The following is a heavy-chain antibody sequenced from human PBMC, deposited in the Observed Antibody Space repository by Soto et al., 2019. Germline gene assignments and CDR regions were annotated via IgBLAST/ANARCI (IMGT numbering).Heavy chain of an antibody. CDR1: GFLFKSYV. Sequence: QLQLVEAGGGVVQPGTSLSLSCTASGFLFKSYVMHWVRQAPGKGLEWVALTSYDGNNKYYGDSVKGRFTVSRDNSKNTMHLQRDSLRPEDTAVYYCARWVTTGGFDHWGQVTLVSVSS. D-gene: IGHD2-21*02. V-gene: IGHV3-30*19. CDR3: ARWVTTGGFDH. J-gene: IGHJ4*02. CDR2: TSYDGNNK.